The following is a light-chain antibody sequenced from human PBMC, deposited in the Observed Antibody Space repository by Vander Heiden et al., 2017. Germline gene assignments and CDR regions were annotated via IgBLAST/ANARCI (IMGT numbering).Light chain of an antibody. V-gene: IGLV7-46*01. J-gene: IGLJ2*01. CDR3: VLSYSGARPV. CDR1: TAAVTSRHF. Sequence: QAVLTHQPPLPVPPGGTLTLTCGSSTAAVTSRHFPSWVQRKPGQAPRTLYYDTGRKLSLTPARLSGSLLGGKAALTLSGAQPEDEAEYYGVLSYSGARPVFGGGTKLTVL. CDR2: DTG.